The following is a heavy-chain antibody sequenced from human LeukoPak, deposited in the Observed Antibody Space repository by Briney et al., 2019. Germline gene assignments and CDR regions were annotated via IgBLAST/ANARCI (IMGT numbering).Heavy chain of an antibody. D-gene: IGHD3-22*01. J-gene: IGHJ4*02. Sequence: GGSLRLSCAASGFTFSNYAMSWVRQAPGKGLEWVSAISGSGGSTYYADSVKGRFTISRDNSKNTLYLQMNSLRAEDTAVYYCAKAISSGYYYYYFDYWGQGTLVTVSS. V-gene: IGHV3-23*01. CDR1: GFTFSNYA. CDR2: ISGSGGST. CDR3: AKAISSGYYYYYFDY.